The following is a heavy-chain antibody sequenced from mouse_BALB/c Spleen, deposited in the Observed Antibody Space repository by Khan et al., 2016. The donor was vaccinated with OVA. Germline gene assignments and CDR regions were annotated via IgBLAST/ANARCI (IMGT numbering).Heavy chain of an antibody. CDR3: ARTPGYYGSSYFDY. V-gene: IGHV5-9-3*01. D-gene: IGHD1-1*01. CDR1: GFTFSNYA. CDR2: ISSGGSYT. Sequence: EVELVESGGGLVKPGGSLKLSCAASGFTFSNYAMSWVRQSPEKRLEWVATISSGGSYTYYPDSVKGRFTISRDSAKNTLYLQMSSLRSEDTAMYYWARTPGYYGSSYFDYWGQGTTLTVSS. J-gene: IGHJ2*01.